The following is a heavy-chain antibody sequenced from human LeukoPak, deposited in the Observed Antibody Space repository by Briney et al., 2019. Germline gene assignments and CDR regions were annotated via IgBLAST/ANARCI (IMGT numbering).Heavy chain of an antibody. J-gene: IGHJ4*02. CDR1: GFTFSSYA. V-gene: IGHV3-30-3*01. CDR3: AREPCSGGSCYSDY. CDR2: ISYDGSNK. D-gene: IGHD2-15*01. Sequence: PGRSLRLSCAASGFTFSSYAMHWVRQAPGKGLEWVAVISYDGSNKYYADSVKGRFTIPRDNSKNTLYLQMNSLRAEDTAVYYCAREPCSGGSCYSDYWGQGTLVTVSS.